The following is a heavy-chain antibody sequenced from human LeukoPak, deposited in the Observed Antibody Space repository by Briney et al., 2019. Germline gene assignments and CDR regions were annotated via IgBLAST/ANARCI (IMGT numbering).Heavy chain of an antibody. D-gene: IGHD6-19*01. J-gene: IGHJ4*02. CDR2: IYSGGST. CDR1: GFTVSSNY. V-gene: IGHV3-53*01. CDR3: AREPSSGWSYFDY. Sequence: GGSLRLSCAASGFTVSSNYMSWVRQAPGKGLEWVSIIYSGGSTYYADSVKGRFTISRDSSKNTLYLQMNSLRAEDMAVYYCAREPSSGWSYFDYWGQGTLVTVSS.